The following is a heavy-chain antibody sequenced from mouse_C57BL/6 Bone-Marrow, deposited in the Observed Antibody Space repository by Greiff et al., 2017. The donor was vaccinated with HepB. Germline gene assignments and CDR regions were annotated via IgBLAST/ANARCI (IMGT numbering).Heavy chain of an antibody. CDR2: IYPRSGNT. CDR3: ARKFITDGEYAMDY. Sequence: VQLKQSGAELARPGASVKLSCKASGYTFTSYGIRWVKQRTGQGLEWIGEIYPRSGNTYYNEKFKGKATLTAEKSSSTAYMELRSRTSEDSAVYFCARKFITDGEYAMDYWGQGTSVTVSS. CDR1: GYTFTSYG. V-gene: IGHV1-81*01. D-gene: IGHD1-1*01. J-gene: IGHJ4*01.